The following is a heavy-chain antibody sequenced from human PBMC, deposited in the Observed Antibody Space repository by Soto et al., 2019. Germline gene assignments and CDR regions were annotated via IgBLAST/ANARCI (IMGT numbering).Heavy chain of an antibody. D-gene: IGHD6-19*01. J-gene: IGHJ4*02. CDR1: GGSISGHY. CDR3: ARVGSSGWSPDY. V-gene: IGHV4-59*11. CDR2: IFYSGST. Sequence: PSETLSLTCTVSGGSISGHYWIWIRQSPGKGLEWIGYIFYSGSTNYNPSLKSRVTSSADTSKNQFSLRLSSVTAADTAVYYCARVGSSGWSPDYWGQGTLVTVSS.